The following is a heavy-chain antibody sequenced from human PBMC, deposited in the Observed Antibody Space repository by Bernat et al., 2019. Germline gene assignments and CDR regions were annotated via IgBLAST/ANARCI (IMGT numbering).Heavy chain of an antibody. J-gene: IGHJ4*02. CDR1: GGSISSFY. Sequence: QAQLQESGPGLVKPSETLSLTCTVSGGSISSFYWSWIRQPPGKGLEWIGYIYYSGSTNYNPSLKSRVTISVDTSKNQFSLKLSSVTAADTAVYYCARHFGVVVNWGQGTLVTVSS. V-gene: IGHV4-59*08. CDR3: ARHFGVVVN. D-gene: IGHD3-3*01. CDR2: IYYSGST.